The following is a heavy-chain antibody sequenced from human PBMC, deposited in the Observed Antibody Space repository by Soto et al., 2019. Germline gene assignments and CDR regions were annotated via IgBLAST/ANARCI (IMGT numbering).Heavy chain of an antibody. CDR2: IKSKTDGGTT. J-gene: IGHJ4*02. CDR1: GFTFSNAW. D-gene: IGHD4-17*01. Sequence: GGSLRLSCAASGFTFSNAWMSWVRQAPGKGLEWVGRIKSKTDGGTTDYAAPVKGRFTISRDDSKNTLYLQMNSLKTEDTAGYYCASGYGDYGDYWGQGTLVTVSS. V-gene: IGHV3-15*01. CDR3: ASGYGDYGDY.